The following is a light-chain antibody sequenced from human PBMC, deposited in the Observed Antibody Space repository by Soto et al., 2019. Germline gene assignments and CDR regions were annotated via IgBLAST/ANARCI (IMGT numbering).Light chain of an antibody. Sequence: SVAVGERLTMEDGASHGISSFFAWYQQKPGKAPKLLIYAASSLQSGVPSMFSGSGFGTFLTVTTISPRSEVRHSSCSALPIFCSWTFGGGTRLDIK. CDR3: ALPIFCSWT. J-gene: IGKJ4*01. CDR2: AAS. CDR1: HGISSF. V-gene: IGKV1-9*01.